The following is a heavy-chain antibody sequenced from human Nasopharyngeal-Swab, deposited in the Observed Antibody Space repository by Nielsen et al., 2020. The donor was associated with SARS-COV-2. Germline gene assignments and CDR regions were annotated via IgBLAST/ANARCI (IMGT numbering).Heavy chain of an antibody. V-gene: IGHV3-48*01. D-gene: IGHD2-21*02. Sequence: GESLKISCAASGFTFSSYSMNWVRQAPGKGLEWVSYISSSSTVHYTDSVKGRFTISRDNAKNSLYLQMNSLRAEDTAVYYCARGCGGSCSGWVPSRFDYWGQGILVTVSS. CDR3: ARGCGGSCSGWVPSRFDY. CDR1: GFTFSSYS. CDR2: ISSSSTV. J-gene: IGHJ4*02.